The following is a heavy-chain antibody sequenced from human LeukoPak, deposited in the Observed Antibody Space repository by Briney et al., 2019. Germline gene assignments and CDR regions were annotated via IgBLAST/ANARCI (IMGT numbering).Heavy chain of an antibody. CDR1: GFTFGDYA. D-gene: IGHD5-18*01. CDR2: IRYDGSNK. J-gene: IGHJ4*02. Sequence: PGGSLRLSCTASGFTFGDYAMSWFRQAPGKGLEWVAFIRYDGSNKYYADSVKGRFTISRDNAKNSLYLQMNSLRAEDTAVYYCARDGEYSYGYFTSRPFDYWGQGTLVTVSS. V-gene: IGHV3-30*02. CDR3: ARDGEYSYGYFTSRPFDY.